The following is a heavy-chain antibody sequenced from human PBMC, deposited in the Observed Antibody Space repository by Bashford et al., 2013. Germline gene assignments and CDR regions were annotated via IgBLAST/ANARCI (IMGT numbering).Heavy chain of an antibody. CDR3: ARRHMITGFDF. CDR1: QYTFTAYY. J-gene: IGHJ4*02. V-gene: IGHV1-2*02. D-gene: IGHD1-20*01. CDR2: IDPDSGDT. Sequence: VASVKVSCTASQYTFTAYYLHWVRQAPGRGLEWMGWIDPDSGDTEYAQKFQDRITMTRDTSISTAYMELSGLRSDDTAVYYCARRHMITGFDFWGQGTLVTVSS.